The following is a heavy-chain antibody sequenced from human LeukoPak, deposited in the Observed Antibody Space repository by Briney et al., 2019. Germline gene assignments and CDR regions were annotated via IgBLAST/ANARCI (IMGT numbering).Heavy chain of an antibody. D-gene: IGHD2/OR15-2a*01. Sequence: PGGFLRLSCEASRFTFSLYSMNWFRQAPGKGLEWVAYINVGSSPTYYADSVKGRFTISRDDATDSLYLLMNNLRAEDTAIYYCARDPYYLPGYWGQGTLVTVSS. V-gene: IGHV3-48*04. J-gene: IGHJ4*02. CDR2: INVGSSPT. CDR1: RFTFSLYS. CDR3: ARDPYYLPGY.